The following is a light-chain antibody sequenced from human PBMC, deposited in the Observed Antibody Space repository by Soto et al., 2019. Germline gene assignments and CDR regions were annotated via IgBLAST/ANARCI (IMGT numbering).Light chain of an antibody. CDR1: QNVGSTC. CDR3: QQCDVSPWT. V-gene: IGKV3-20*01. Sequence: FVLTQSPVTLSLAPGEGATLSCRASQNVGSTCLAWYQQKPGQAPRLLIYDTSNRATGIPARFSGSGSGTDFTLTISGLEPEDCAVYYCQQCDVSPWTFGQGTKVEI. CDR2: DTS. J-gene: IGKJ1*01.